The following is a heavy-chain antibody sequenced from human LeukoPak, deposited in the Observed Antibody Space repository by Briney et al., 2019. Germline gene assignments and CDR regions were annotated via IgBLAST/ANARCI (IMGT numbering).Heavy chain of an antibody. Sequence: SVKVSCKASGGTFSSYAISWVRQAPGQGLEWMGGIIPIFGTANYAQKFQGRVTITTDESTSTAYMELSSLRSEDTAVYYCAREGYGGNGPFDYWGQGTLVIVSS. D-gene: IGHD4-23*01. V-gene: IGHV1-69*05. CDR1: GGTFSSYA. CDR2: IIPIFGTA. J-gene: IGHJ4*02. CDR3: AREGYGGNGPFDY.